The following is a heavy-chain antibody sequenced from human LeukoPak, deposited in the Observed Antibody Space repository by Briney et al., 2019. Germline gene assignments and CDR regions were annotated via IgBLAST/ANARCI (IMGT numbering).Heavy chain of an antibody. V-gene: IGHV1-2*02. Sequence: ASVKVTCKPSGYTFTGYYIHWIRQPPGQGLEWMGWINPKRGGTSYAQKCQGRVTMTSDTSISTAYMEVSRLGSDDTAVYYCARGVAAALYDYWGQGNPVTVSS. D-gene: IGHD6-13*01. CDR1: GYTFTGYY. J-gene: IGHJ4*02. CDR2: INPKRGGT. CDR3: ARGVAAALYDY.